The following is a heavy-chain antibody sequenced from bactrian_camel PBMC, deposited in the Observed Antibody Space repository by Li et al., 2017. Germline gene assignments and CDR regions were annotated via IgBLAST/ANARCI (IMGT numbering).Heavy chain of an antibody. CDR1: GTSSPNC. J-gene: IGHJ6*01. Sequence: VQLVESGGGSVQAVGSLRLSCAASGTSSPNCMGWFRQAPGKQRERVAEIDSDGRAAYADPVKGRFTISRDNRENTVYLEMNNLKPEDTAMYYCVADETCVRWYLPAGSADFGAWGQGTQVTVS. CDR3: VADETCVRWYLPAGSADFGA. D-gene: IGHD2*01. CDR2: IDSDGRA. V-gene: IGHV3S53*01.